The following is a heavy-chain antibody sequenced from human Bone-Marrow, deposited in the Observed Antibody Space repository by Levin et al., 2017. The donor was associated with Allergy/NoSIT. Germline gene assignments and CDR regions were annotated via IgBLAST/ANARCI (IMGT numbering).Heavy chain of an antibody. J-gene: IGHJ6*02. CDR3: STVRYCSSGVCYARYYYYYGMDV. CDR2: FKGKTDGGTT. CDR1: GFTHNNAW. Sequence: SCAVSGFTHNNAWINWVRQAPGKGLEWVGRFKGKTDGGTTDYAAPVKGRFTISRDDSKNMLYLQMNSLKTEDTAVYYCSTVRYCSSGVCYARYYYYYGMDVWGQGTTVTVSS. D-gene: IGHD2-21*02. V-gene: IGHV3-15*07.